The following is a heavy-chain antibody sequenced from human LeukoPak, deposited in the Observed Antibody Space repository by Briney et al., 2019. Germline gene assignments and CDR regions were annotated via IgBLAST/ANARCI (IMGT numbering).Heavy chain of an antibody. D-gene: IGHD3-10*01. CDR2: ISSSGTDM. V-gene: IGHV3-21*01. J-gene: IGHJ2*01. CDR1: GFIFSISM. Sequence: PGGSLRLSCAASGFIFSISMMNWVRQAPGKGLEWVSSISSSGTDMYYADSVKGRFTISRDNAKNSLYLQMNSLRAEDTTVYYCARASGRGFDLWGRGTLVTVSS. CDR3: ARASGRGFDL.